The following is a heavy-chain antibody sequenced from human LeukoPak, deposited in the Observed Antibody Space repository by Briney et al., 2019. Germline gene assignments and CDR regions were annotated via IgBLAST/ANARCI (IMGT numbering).Heavy chain of an antibody. CDR1: GYSFTSYW. V-gene: IGHV5-51*01. CDR3: ARRSSGYCSSTSCYYWFDP. D-gene: IGHD2-2*01. Sequence: GESLKISCKGSGYSFTSYWIGWARQMPGKGLEWMGIIYPGDSDTRYSPSFQGQVTISADKSISTAYLQWSSLKASDTAMYYCARRSSGYCSSTSCYYWFDPWGQGTLVTVSS. J-gene: IGHJ5*02. CDR2: IYPGDSDT.